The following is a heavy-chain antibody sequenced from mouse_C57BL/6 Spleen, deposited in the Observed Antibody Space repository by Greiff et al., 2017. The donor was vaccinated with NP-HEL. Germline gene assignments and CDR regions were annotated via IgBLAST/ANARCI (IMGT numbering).Heavy chain of an antibody. D-gene: IGHD2-5*01. J-gene: IGHJ2*01. CDR3: ARSEYSNGDFDY. CDR2: IHPNSGST. CDR1: GYTFTSYW. Sequence: QVQLKQPGAELVKPGASVKLSCKASGYTFTSYWMHWVKQRPGQGLEWIGMIHPNSGSTNYNEKFKSKATLTVDKSSSTAYMQLSSLTSEDSAVYYCARSEYSNGDFDYWGQGTTLTVSS. V-gene: IGHV1-64*01.